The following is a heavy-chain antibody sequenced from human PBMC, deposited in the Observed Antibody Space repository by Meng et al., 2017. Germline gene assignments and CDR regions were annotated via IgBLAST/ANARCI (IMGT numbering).Heavy chain of an antibody. V-gene: IGHV1-3*01. Sequence: QAQLGESGPGVEKPGRPGKVPCKASGYTFTSYAMHWRRQAPGQRLECMGWINAGNGNTKYSQKFQAGVTITRDTSASTAYMELSSLRSEDTAVYYVARDLGAGVVTAINYWGQGTLVTVSS. CDR3: ARDLGAGVVTAINY. CDR1: GYTFTSYA. CDR2: INAGNGNT. D-gene: IGHD2-21*02. J-gene: IGHJ4*02.